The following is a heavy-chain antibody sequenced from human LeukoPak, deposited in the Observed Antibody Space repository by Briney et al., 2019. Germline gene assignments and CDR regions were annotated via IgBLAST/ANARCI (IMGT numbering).Heavy chain of an antibody. V-gene: IGHV4-59*12. CDR2: IYYSGST. CDR3: AREGGPAAMVWFDP. J-gene: IGHJ5*02. D-gene: IGHD2-2*01. CDR1: GGSISSYY. Sequence: PSETLSLTCTVSGGSISSYYWSWIRQPPGKGLEWIGYIYYSGSTNYNPSLKSRVTISVDTSKYQFSLKLSSVTAADTAVYYCAREGGPAAMVWFDPWGQGTLVTVSS.